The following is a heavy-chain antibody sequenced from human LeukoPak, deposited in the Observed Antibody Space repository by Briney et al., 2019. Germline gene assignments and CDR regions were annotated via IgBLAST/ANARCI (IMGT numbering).Heavy chain of an antibody. J-gene: IGHJ4*02. CDR2: ISAYNGNT. Sequence: GASVKVSCKASGYTFTSYGISRVRQAPGQGLEWMGWISAYNGNTNYAQKLQGRVTMTTDTSTSTAYMELRSLRSDDTAVYYCARSPQIYYDILTGYDYWGQGALVTVSS. CDR1: GYTFTSYG. V-gene: IGHV1-18*04. D-gene: IGHD3-9*01. CDR3: ARSPQIYYDILTGYDY.